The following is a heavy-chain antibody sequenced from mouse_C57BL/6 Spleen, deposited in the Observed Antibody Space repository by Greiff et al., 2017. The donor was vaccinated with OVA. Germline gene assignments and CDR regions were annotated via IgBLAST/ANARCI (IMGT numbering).Heavy chain of an antibody. CDR1: GYTFTSYW. V-gene: IGHV1-72*01. CDR2: IYPKSGGT. Sequence: QVQLQQPGAELVKPGASVKLSCKASGYTFTSYWMHWVKQRPGRGLEWIGRIYPKSGGTKYNEKFKSKATLTVDKPSSTAYMQLSSLTSEDSAVCYCSRGYYGGSYDAIDGWGEGTPVTDSS. D-gene: IGHD1-1*01. J-gene: IGHJ4*01. CDR3: SRGYYGGSYDAIDG.